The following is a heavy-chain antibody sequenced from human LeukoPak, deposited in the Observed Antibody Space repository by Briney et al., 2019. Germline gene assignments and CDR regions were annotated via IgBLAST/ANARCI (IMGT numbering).Heavy chain of an antibody. J-gene: IGHJ4*02. CDR3: AKAEYYDILTGYSHYSGFDY. D-gene: IGHD3-9*01. CDR2: FIGSVVIT. Sequence: GGSLRLSCAASVFTFSSYAMSWVREAPGKGRGWVSAFIGSVVITYYADSVKGRFTTSRDNSKNTLYLQMNSLRAADKAAYYCAKAEYYDILTGYSHYSGFDYWGQGTLVTVSS. V-gene: IGHV3-23*01. CDR1: VFTFSSYA.